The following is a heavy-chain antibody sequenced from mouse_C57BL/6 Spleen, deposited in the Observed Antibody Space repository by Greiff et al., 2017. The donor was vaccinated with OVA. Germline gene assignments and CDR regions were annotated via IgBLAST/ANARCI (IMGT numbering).Heavy chain of an antibody. D-gene: IGHD3-3*01. Sequence: EVQLQESGPGLVKPSQSLSLTCSVTGYSITSGYYWNWIRQFPGNKLEWMGYISYDGSNNYNPSLKNRISITRDTSKNQFSLKLNSVTTEDTATYYCARDWDSGYWGQGTTLTVSS. CDR2: ISYDGSN. V-gene: IGHV3-6*01. CDR3: ARDWDSGY. J-gene: IGHJ2*01. CDR1: GYSITSGYY.